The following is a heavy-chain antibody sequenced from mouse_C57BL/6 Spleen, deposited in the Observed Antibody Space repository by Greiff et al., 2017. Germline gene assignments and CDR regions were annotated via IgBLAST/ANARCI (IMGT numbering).Heavy chain of an antibody. CDR2: INPYNGGT. CDR1: GYTFTDYY. CDR3: ARGGDWDDY. V-gene: IGHV1-19*01. Sequence: EVKLQESGPVLVKPGASVKMSCKASGYTFTDYYMNWVKQSHGKSLEWIGVINPYNGGTSYNQKFKGKATLTVDKSSSTAYMELNSLTSEDSAVYYCARGGDWDDYWGQGTTLTVSS. J-gene: IGHJ2*01. D-gene: IGHD4-1*01.